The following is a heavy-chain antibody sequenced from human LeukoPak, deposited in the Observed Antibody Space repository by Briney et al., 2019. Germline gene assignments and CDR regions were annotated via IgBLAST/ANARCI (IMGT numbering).Heavy chain of an antibody. J-gene: IGHJ5*02. CDR1: GGSFSGYY. V-gene: IGHV4-34*01. CDR2: INHSGST. Sequence: SSETLSLTCAVYGGSFSGYYWSWIRQPSGKGLEWIGEINHSGSTNYNPSLKSRVTISVDTSKNQFSLKLSSVTAADTAVYYCARHRTYSSSWSVGFDPWGQGTLVTVSS. CDR3: ARHRTYSSSWSVGFDP. D-gene: IGHD6-13*01.